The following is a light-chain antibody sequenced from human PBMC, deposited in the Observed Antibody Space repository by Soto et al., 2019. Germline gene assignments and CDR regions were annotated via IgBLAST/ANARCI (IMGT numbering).Light chain of an antibody. CDR3: QQYNIWSSIT. J-gene: IGKJ5*01. CDR1: QSISSK. CDR2: GAS. Sequence: EIVMTQSPATLSVSPGERATLSCRASQSISSKVGWYQQKIGQAPSLLIYGASTRATGVPPRFSGSGSGTDFTLTISSLQSEDFAVYFCQQYNIWSSITFGQGTRLEIK. V-gene: IGKV3-15*01.